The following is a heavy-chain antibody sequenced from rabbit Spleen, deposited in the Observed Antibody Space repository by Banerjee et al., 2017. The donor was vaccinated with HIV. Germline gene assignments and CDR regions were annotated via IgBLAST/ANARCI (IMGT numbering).Heavy chain of an antibody. CDR3: ARDLVAVIGWNFSL. Sequence: QEQLVESGGGLVQPGGSLKLSCKASGFDFSNYGVSWVRQAPGKGLEWIACINAVTGKAVYASWAKGRFTFSKTSSTTVTLQMTSLTAADTATYFCARDLVAVIGWNFSLWGQGTLVTVS. V-gene: IGHV1S45*01. CDR2: INAVTGKA. D-gene: IGHD1-1*01. J-gene: IGHJ4*01. CDR1: GFDFSNYG.